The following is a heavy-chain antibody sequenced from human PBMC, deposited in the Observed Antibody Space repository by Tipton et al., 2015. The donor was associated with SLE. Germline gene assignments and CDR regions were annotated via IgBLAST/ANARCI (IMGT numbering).Heavy chain of an antibody. D-gene: IGHD3-10*01. CDR2: IYYSGST. CDR3: ARERQGYGSEPFFDY. CDR1: GGSISSYY. V-gene: IGHV4-59*01. J-gene: IGHJ4*02. Sequence: TLSLTCTVSGGSISSYYWSWIRQPPGKGLEWIGYIYYSGSTNYNPSLKSRVTISVDTSKNQFSLKLSSVTAADTAVYYCARERQGYGSEPFFDYRGQGTLVTVSS.